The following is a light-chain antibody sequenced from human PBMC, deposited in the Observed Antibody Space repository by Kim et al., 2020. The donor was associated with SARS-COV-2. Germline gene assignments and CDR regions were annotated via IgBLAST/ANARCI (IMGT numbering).Light chain of an antibody. J-gene: IGKJ3*01. Sequence: PWDRATLSCRSSQSVSSYLAWYQQKPGQAPRLLIYDASTRATGIPARFSGSGSGTDFTLTISSLEPEDFAVYYCQQRSNWPPIFTFGPGTKVDIK. CDR3: QQRSNWPPIFT. V-gene: IGKV3-11*01. CDR1: QSVSSY. CDR2: DAS.